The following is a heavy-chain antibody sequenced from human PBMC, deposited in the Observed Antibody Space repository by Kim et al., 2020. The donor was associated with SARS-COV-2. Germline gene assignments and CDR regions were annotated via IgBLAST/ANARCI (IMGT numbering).Heavy chain of an antibody. CDR2: ISGYGDPA. CDR3: ARDQTRENGRYDACDV. CDR1: GFTFRYYA. J-gene: IGHJ3*01. V-gene: IGHV3-23*01. D-gene: IGHD1-26*01. Sequence: GGSLRLSCAASGFTFRYYAMRWVRQAPGKGLEWVSTISGYGDPAYYADSVKGRFAISRDDSKSTVFLQMNSLRAEDTAMYFCARDQTRENGRYDACDVWGQGA.